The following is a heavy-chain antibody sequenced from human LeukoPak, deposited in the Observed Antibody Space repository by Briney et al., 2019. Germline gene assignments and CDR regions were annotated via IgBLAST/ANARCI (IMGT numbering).Heavy chain of an antibody. D-gene: IGHD2-15*01. CDR2: IKEDGSEK. J-gene: IGHJ4*02. CDR3: AGDKRSCSGVSCYRGSSFDF. Sequence: GGSLRLSCAASGFAFSSYWMSWVRQAPGKGLEWVANIKEDGSEKYSEDSVKGRFTISRDNAKNSLYLQMNSLRAEDTAVYYCAGDKRSCSGVSCYRGSSFDFWGQGTLVTVSS. CDR1: GFAFSSYW. V-gene: IGHV3-7*03.